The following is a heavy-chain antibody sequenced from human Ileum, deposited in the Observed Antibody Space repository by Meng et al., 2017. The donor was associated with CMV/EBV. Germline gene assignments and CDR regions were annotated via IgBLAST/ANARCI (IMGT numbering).Heavy chain of an antibody. J-gene: IGHJ6*02. CDR3: VRGHNTAGFHPSYYGLDV. V-gene: IGHV3-23*01. CDR2: LSPSGGTT. Sequence: GESLKISCAASGFVFSTSAMGWVRQAPGKGLEWVSTLSPSGGTTYSAQSMRGRFDVSRDNSNNTLYLQMNHLRAEDTAVYYCVRGHNTAGFHPSYYGLDVWGQGTTVTVSS. CDR1: GFVFSTSA. D-gene: IGHD2-8*02.